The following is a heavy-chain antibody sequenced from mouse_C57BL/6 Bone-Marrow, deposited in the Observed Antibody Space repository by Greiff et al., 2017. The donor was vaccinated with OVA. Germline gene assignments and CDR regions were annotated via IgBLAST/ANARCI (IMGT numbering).Heavy chain of an antibody. CDR2: IHPNSGST. Sequence: VQLQQPGAELVKPGASVKLSCKASGYTFTSYWMHWVKQRPGQGLERIGMIHPNSGSTNYNEKFKSKATLTVDKSSSTAYMQLSSLTSEDSAVYYCARSGQLRQAWFAYWGQGTLVTVSA. V-gene: IGHV1-64*01. CDR3: ARSGQLRQAWFAY. CDR1: GYTFTSYW. J-gene: IGHJ3*01. D-gene: IGHD3-2*02.